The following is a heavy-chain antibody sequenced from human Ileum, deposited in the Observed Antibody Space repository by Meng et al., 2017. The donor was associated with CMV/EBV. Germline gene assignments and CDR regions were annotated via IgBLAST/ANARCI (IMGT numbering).Heavy chain of an antibody. Sequence: VVVVEVGGVLVRPGGSLSLSCAVSGFSFSSYWMNWVRQAPGKGLEWVANINEDGSRKHYVDYVRGRFTISRDNAKNSLYLQMNSLRAEDTAEYYCARDISGTTDYFDYWGQGTLVTVSS. CDR2: INEDGSRK. CDR1: GFSFSSYW. D-gene: IGHD1-7*01. J-gene: IGHJ4*02. V-gene: IGHV3-7*01. CDR3: ARDISGTTDYFDY.